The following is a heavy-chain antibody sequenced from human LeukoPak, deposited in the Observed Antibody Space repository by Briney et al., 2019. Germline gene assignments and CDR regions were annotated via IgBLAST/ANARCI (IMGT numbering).Heavy chain of an antibody. CDR3: AKGGCRGTCNPLAY. J-gene: IGHJ4*02. Sequence: SGGSLRLSCAASGFTFSGSGMSWVRQAPGKGLEWISSSGDSDGSTYYADSLKGRFTISRDNSKNTLYLQMNNLIAEDTAVYYCAKGGCRGTCNPLAYWGQGALVTVSP. CDR1: GFTFSGSG. CDR2: SGDSDGST. D-gene: IGHD2-15*01. V-gene: IGHV3-23*01.